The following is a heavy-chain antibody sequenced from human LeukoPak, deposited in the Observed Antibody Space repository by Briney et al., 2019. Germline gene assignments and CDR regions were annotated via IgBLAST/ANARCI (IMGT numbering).Heavy chain of an antibody. CDR1: GYTFTSYD. CDR3: ALFRERLIGPERPLSTWFDP. D-gene: IGHD3-10*01. V-gene: IGHV1-8*01. CDR2: MNPNSGNT. Sequence: ASVKVSCKASGYTFTSYDINWVRQATGQGLEWMGWMNPNSGNTGYAQKFQGRVTMTRNTSISTAYMELSSLRSEDTAVYYCALFRERLIGPERPLSTWFDPWGQGTLVTVSS. J-gene: IGHJ5*02.